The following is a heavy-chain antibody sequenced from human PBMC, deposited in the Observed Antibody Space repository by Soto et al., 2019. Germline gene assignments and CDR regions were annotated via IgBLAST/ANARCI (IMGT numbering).Heavy chain of an antibody. J-gene: IGHJ4*02. D-gene: IGHD5-12*01. CDR1: GFTFSSYG. V-gene: IGHV3-30*18. CDR3: AKDAGLYSGYAN. CDR2: ISYDGSNK. Sequence: QVQLVESGGGVVQPGRSLRLSCAASGFTFSSYGMHWVRQAPGKGLEWVAVISYDGSNKYYADSVKGRFTISRDNSKNTLYLQMNSLRAEDTAVYYCAKDAGLYSGYANWGQGTLVTVSS.